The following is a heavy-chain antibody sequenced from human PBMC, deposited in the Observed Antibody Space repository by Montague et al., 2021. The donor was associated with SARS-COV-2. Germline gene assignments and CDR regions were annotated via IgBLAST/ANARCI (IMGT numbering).Heavy chain of an antibody. CDR3: AKVAGSHDTFDI. J-gene: IGHJ3*02. CDR2: IYRSGST. D-gene: IGHD6-19*01. V-gene: IGHV4-38-2*02. CDR1: GYSISTGYY. Sequence: SETLSLTCTVSGYSISTGYYWGWIRQPPGKGLEWIGTIYRSGSTYFNPSLKSRATISVDTSKNQFSLNLSSVTAADTAVYYCAKVAGSHDTFDIWGRGTMVTVSS.